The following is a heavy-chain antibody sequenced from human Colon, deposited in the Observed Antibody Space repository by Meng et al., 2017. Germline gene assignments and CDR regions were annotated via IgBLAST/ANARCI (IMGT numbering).Heavy chain of an antibody. J-gene: IGHJ4*02. Sequence: RLPGSGPGLGKPSESLSPTCTVVGGSISRSSYCWGWTRQPPGKGLEWIGSIYYSGSTYYNPSLKSRVTISEDTSKNQFSLKLSSVTAADTAVYYCARRDGSNKLYYWGQGTLVTVSS. CDR2: IYYSGST. CDR1: GGSISRSSYC. CDR3: ARRDGSNKLYY. D-gene: IGHD5-24*01. V-gene: IGHV4-39*07.